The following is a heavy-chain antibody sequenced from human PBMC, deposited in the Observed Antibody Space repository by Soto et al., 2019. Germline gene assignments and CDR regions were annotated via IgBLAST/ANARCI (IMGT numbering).Heavy chain of an antibody. Sequence: AGGSLRLSCAASGFTFSSYSMNWVRQAPGKGLEWVSSISSSSSYIYYADSVKGRFTISRDNAKDSLYLQMNSLRAEDTAVYYCARDLSGRYYYDSSGYYDLGYYYGMDVWGQGTTVTVSS. CDR3: ARDLSGRYYYDSSGYYDLGYYYGMDV. V-gene: IGHV3-21*01. CDR1: GFTFSSYS. CDR2: ISSSSSYI. D-gene: IGHD3-22*01. J-gene: IGHJ6*02.